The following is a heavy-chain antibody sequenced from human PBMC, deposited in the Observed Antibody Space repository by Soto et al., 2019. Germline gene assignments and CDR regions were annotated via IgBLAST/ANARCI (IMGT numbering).Heavy chain of an antibody. Sequence: ETLSLTCTVSGAPINSRAYYWSWIRQPTGQRLEWIGYVYYSGTTNYNPSHRSRVTISVDLSKNQFSLRLSSVTTADTALYYCARTTAVPNALRSRYFFDYWGQGTVVTVSS. V-gene: IGHV4-61*08. J-gene: IGHJ4*02. CDR1: GAPINSRAYY. D-gene: IGHD4-17*01. CDR2: VYYSGTT. CDR3: ARTTAVPNALRSRYFFDY.